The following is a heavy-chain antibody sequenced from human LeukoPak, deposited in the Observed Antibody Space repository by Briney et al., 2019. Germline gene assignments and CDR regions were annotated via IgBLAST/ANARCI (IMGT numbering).Heavy chain of an antibody. CDR3: ARAPVVSCRGAFCYPLDY. J-gene: IGHJ4*01. V-gene: IGHV3-23*01. D-gene: IGHD2-15*01. Sequence: TGGSLRLSCAASGFTFSSYAMSWVRQAPGKGLEWVSGVSGSGSSTYHADSVKGRFTMSRDISRNTVYLQMNSLRVDDTAVYFCARAPVVSCRGAFCYPLDYWGHGILITVSS. CDR2: VSGSGSST. CDR1: GFTFSSYA.